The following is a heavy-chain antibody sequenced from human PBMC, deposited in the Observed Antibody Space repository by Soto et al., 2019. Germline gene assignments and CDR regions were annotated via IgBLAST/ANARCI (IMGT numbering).Heavy chain of an antibody. J-gene: IGHJ4*02. CDR2: ISGSGAST. CDR3: AHFDWFIDY. Sequence: WGSLRLSCAASGFTCSSYAMSWVRQAPGKGLEWGSAISGSGASTYYADSVKGRSTISRDNSKNTLYLQMNSLRAEDTAVYYCAHFDWFIDYWGQGTLVTVSS. D-gene: IGHD3-9*01. V-gene: IGHV3-23*01. CDR1: GFTCSSYA.